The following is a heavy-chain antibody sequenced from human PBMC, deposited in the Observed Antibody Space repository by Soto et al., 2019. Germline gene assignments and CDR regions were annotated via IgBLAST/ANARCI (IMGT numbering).Heavy chain of an antibody. V-gene: IGHV3-30*02. D-gene: IGHD3-10*01. CDR3: AKDQPMARGSMDV. CDR1: GFTFSSYG. CDR2: IWYDGSNK. Sequence: GGSLRLSCAASGFTFSSYGMHWVRQAPGKGLEWVAVIWYDGSNKYYADSVKGRFTISRDNSKNTLYLQMNSLRAEDTAVYYCAKDQPMARGSMDVWGQGTTVTVSS. J-gene: IGHJ6*02.